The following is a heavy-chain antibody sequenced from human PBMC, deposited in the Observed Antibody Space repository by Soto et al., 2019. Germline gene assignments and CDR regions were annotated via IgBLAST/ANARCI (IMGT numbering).Heavy chain of an antibody. Sequence: EVKLVESGGGLVQPGESLRLSCEAAGFTFSAYWMSWVRQAPGKGLEWVAYIKQDGSEKYYVDSVKGRFTVSRDNAKNSLDLQLNGLRAEDTAVYYRARADYGGVVDYWGQGTLVTVSS. D-gene: IGHD4-17*01. CDR3: ARADYGGVVDY. J-gene: IGHJ4*02. V-gene: IGHV3-7*01. CDR2: IKQDGSEK. CDR1: GFTFSAYW.